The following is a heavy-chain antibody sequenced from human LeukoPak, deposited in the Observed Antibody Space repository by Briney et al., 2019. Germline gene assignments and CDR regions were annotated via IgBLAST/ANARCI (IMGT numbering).Heavy chain of an antibody. V-gene: IGHV4-39*07. Sequence: SETLSLTCTVSGGSISSYCYYWVRIPQAPGQGLEGIGSIYCSRSTYSNPSLKSPITISVDTTKNLFSLKLSSVTAADTAVYYCARDLRAARLPPIYGVYYMDVWGKGTTVTVSS. CDR1: GGSISSYCYY. J-gene: IGHJ6*03. CDR3: ARDLRAARLPPIYGVYYMDV. D-gene: IGHD6-6*01. CDR2: IYCSRST.